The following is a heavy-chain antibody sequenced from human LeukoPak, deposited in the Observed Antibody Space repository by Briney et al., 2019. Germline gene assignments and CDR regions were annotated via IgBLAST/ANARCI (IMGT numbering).Heavy chain of an antibody. CDR3: ARDVPETYSDRWFAP. CDR2: IYYSGST. CDR1: GGSISGYY. V-gene: IGHV4-59*01. Sequence: PSETLSLTCTVSGGSISGYYWSWIRQPPGKGLEWVGCIYYSGSTNYNPSLKSRVTISVDTSKNQFSLRLSSVTAADTAMYYYARDVPETYSDRWFAPWGQGTLVTVSS. J-gene: IGHJ5*02. D-gene: IGHD2-21*01.